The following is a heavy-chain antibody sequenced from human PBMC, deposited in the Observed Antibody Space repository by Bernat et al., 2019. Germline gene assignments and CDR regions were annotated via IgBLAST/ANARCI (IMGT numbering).Heavy chain of an antibody. CDR3: ARHPWGTTYLHH. D-gene: IGHD1-1*01. CDR2: INGGNGDT. CDR1: GYIFTNYA. J-gene: IGHJ1*01. Sequence: QVQLLQSGAEVTKPGASVKVSCKASGYIFTNYAMHWVRQAPGQSLEWMGWINGGNGDTKYSAKFQDRVTITRDTSATTAYMDLSSLRSEDTAVYYCARHPWGTTYLHHWGQGALVTVS. V-gene: IGHV1-3*01.